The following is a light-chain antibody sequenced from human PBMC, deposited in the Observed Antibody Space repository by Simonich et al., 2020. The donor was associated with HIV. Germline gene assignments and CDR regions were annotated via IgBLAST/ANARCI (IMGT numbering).Light chain of an antibody. V-gene: IGKV1-39*01. CDR1: QTISND. CDR2: GAS. J-gene: IGKJ2*01. Sequence: DIQMTQSPSSLSASVGERVTVTCRASQTISNDLNSYQQKPGKAPQLLIYGASILQSGVPSRFSGRRSGTDFTLAISNLQPEDFATYYCQQSYSTPYTFGQGTKVEIK. CDR3: QQSYSTPYT.